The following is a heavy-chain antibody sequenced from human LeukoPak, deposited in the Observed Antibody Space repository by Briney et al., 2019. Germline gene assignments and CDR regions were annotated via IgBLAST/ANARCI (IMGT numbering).Heavy chain of an antibody. CDR2: INHSGST. CDR3: AAYSGSYCYGMDV. CDR1: GVSFSGYY. Sequence: NTSETLSLTCAVYGVSFSGYYWSWIRQPPGKGLEWIGEINHSGSTNYNPSLKSRVTISVDTSKNQFSLKLSSVTAADTAVYYCAAYSGSYCYGMDVWGQGTTVTVSS. D-gene: IGHD1-26*01. J-gene: IGHJ6*02. V-gene: IGHV4-34*01.